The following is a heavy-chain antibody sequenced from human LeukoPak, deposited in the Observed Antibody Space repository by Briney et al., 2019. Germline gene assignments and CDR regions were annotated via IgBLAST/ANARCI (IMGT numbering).Heavy chain of an antibody. Sequence: GGSLRLSCAASGFTVTINHMNWVRQAPGKGLEWVSIIYTGGTTHYADSLKDRFTISRDDSINTLYLQMNSLRAEDTAVYCCARDSSSYYFDYWGQGTLVTVSS. V-gene: IGHV3-66*01. D-gene: IGHD6-6*01. CDR1: GFTVTINH. CDR2: IYTGGTT. J-gene: IGHJ4*02. CDR3: ARDSSSYYFDY.